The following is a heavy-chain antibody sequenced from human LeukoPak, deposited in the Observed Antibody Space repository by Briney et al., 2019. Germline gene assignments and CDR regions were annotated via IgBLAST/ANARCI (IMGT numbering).Heavy chain of an antibody. V-gene: IGHV3-64*02. CDR2: ISSNGDIT. J-gene: IGHJ3*02. Sequence: GGSLRLSCAASGFPFRDYAMHWVRQAPGKGLEYVSTISSNGDITYYAESVKGRFSISRDNSENTLFLQLGSLRAEDMAVYYCARGPQPYDDSGSRAFDIWGQGAMVTVSS. CDR3: ARGPQPYDDSGSRAFDI. CDR1: GFPFRDYA. D-gene: IGHD4-17*01.